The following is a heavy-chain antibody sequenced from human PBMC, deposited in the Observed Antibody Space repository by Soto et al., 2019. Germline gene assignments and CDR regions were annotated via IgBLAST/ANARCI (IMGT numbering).Heavy chain of an antibody. CDR1: GGSISSGDNY. CDR3: ARGRTSYYFDS. D-gene: IGHD3-10*01. Sequence: VQLQESGPGLLKPSQTLSLTCTVSGGSISSGDNYWTWIRQPPGKALEWIGYIYYSGSTYYNPSLKSRLTISVDTSKNQFSLKLSSMTVADTAVYYCARGRTSYYFDSWGQGTLVTVSS. CDR2: IYYSGST. V-gene: IGHV4-30-4*01. J-gene: IGHJ4*02.